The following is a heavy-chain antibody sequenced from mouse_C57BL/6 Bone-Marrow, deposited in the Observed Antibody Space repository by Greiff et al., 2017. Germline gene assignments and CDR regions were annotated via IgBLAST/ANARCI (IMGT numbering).Heavy chain of an antibody. CDR3: VINYFYSDDFAY. V-gene: IGHV10-3*01. CDR1: GFTFNTYA. CDR2: IRSKSSNYAT. J-gene: IGHJ3*01. Sequence: EVQLVESGGGLVQPKGSLKLSCAASGFTFNTYAMHWVRQAPGKGLEWVARIRSKSSNYATYYADSVKDRFTFSRDYSQSVLYLQMNNLKTDDTAMCYGVINYFYSDDFAYWGQGTLVTVSA. D-gene: IGHD2-4*01.